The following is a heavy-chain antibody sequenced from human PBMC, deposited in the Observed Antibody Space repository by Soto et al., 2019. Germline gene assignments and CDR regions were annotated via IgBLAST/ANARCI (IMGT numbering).Heavy chain of an antibody. J-gene: IGHJ4*02. Sequence: QVQLVQSGAEVKKPGSSVKVSCKASGGTFSSYAISWVRQAPGQGLEWMGGIIPIFGTANYAQKFQSRVTITADESTSTAYMELSSRRSEDTAVYYCARHLEALWGTGYYTFDYWGQGSLVTVSS. CDR1: GGTFSSYA. V-gene: IGHV1-69*01. CDR2: IIPIFGTA. CDR3: ARHLEALWGTGYYTFDY. D-gene: IGHD3-9*01.